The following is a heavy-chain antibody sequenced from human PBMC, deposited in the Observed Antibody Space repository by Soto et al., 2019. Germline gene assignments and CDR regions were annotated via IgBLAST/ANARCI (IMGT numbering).Heavy chain of an antibody. CDR3: ARDGADYDILTGYYDYYFHGMDV. J-gene: IGHJ6*02. CDR1: GFAFRSYG. Sequence: GGSLRLSCVASGFAFRSYGMNWVRQAPGKGLEWVSSISTSSSAIYYTDSVKGRFTISRDNARNSLYLQMKSLRAEDTAVYFCARDGADYDILTGYYDYYFHGMDVWGQGTTVTVSS. CDR2: ISTSSSAI. D-gene: IGHD3-9*01. V-gene: IGHV3-21*06.